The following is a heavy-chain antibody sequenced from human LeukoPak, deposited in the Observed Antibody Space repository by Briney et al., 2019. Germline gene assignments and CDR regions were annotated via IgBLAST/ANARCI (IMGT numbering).Heavy chain of an antibody. J-gene: IGHJ3*02. Sequence: PSETLSLTCTVSGGSISNYFWNWIRQPAGKGLEWIGRIDTIWSTNYNPSLKSRVTMSVDTSKNQFSLKVTSVTAADTAVYYCARVCGSASNYRICGFDIWGQGTVVTVCS. CDR3: ARVCGSASNYRICGFDI. CDR1: GGSISNYF. D-gene: IGHD3-10*01. V-gene: IGHV4-4*07. CDR2: IDTIWST.